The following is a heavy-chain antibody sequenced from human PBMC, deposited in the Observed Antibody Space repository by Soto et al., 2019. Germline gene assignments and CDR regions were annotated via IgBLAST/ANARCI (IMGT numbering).Heavy chain of an antibody. CDR1: GFTFNNYG. V-gene: IGHV3-30*18. J-gene: IGHJ4*02. D-gene: IGHD6-6*01. CDR2: ITCDGSNK. Sequence: PGGSLRLSCAASGFTFNNYGMNWSRQAPGKGLEWVAFITCDGSNKYYADSVKGRFTISRDNAKNTLYLQMNSLRAEDTAVYYCAKDSYSSSFLEYWGQGTLVTVSS. CDR3: AKDSYSSSFLEY.